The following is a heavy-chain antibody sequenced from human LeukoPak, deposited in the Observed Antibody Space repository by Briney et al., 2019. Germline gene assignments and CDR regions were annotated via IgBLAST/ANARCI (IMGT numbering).Heavy chain of an antibody. CDR2: IWYDGSNK. J-gene: IGHJ4*02. V-gene: IGHV3-33*01. CDR3: ARDHEVTARSDY. D-gene: IGHD2-21*02. CDR1: GFTFSSYG. Sequence: PGGSLRLSCAASGFTFSSYGMHWVRQAPGKGLEWVAVIWYDGSNKYYADSVKGRFTISRDNSKNTLYLQMNSLRAEDTAVYYCARDHEVTARSDYWGQGTLVTVSS.